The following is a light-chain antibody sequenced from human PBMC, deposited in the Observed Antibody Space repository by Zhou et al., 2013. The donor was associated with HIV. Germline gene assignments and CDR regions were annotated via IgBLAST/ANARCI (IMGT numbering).Light chain of an antibody. Sequence: DIQLTQSPATLSASIGDRVTITCRASQSIRSYLNWYQQKPGKAPKLLIYAASSLQSGVPSRFSGSGSGTEFTLTISSLQPDDFATYYCQQYNSYSARYTLGQGTKVDIK. CDR3: QQYNSYSARYT. V-gene: IGKV1-5*01. CDR2: AAS. CDR1: QSIRSY. J-gene: IGKJ2*01.